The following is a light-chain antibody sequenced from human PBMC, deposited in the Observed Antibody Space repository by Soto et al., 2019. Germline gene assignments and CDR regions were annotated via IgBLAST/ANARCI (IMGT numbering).Light chain of an antibody. V-gene: IGKV3-15*01. J-gene: IGKJ1*01. Sequence: EIVMTQSPATLSVSPGERATLSCRASQSVRSNLAWYQQKPGQAPGLLIYGASTRATGIPARFSGSGSGTEFTLTISSLQSEDFAVYYCQQYDSWRTFGQGTKVDIK. CDR2: GAS. CDR1: QSVRSN. CDR3: QQYDSWRT.